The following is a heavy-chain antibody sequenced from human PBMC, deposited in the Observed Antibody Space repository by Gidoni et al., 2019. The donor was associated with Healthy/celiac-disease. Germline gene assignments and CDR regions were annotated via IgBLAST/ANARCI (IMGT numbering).Heavy chain of an antibody. V-gene: IGHV1-8*01. Sequence: QVQLVQSGAEVKKPGASVKVSCKASGYTFTSYDINWVRQATGQGLEWMGWMNPNSSNTGYAQKFQGRVTMTRNTSISTAYMELSSLRSEDTAVYYCARGRPKVGATTKTYYYGMDVWGQGTTVTVSS. D-gene: IGHD1-26*01. CDR3: ARGRPKVGATTKTYYYGMDV. J-gene: IGHJ6*02. CDR2: MNPNSSNT. CDR1: GYTFTSYD.